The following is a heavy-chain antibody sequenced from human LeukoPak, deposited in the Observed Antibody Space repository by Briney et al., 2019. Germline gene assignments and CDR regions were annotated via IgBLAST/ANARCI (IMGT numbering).Heavy chain of an antibody. D-gene: IGHD6-19*01. CDR1: GDSVASNNGA. CDR3: ARDLGTSGWYTFDY. CDR2: TYYRSKWYN. V-gene: IGHV6-1*01. Sequence: SQTLSLTCAIPGDSVASNNGAWNWIRQSPSRGLEWLGRTYYRSKWYNDYAMPMKGRISINPDTSKNQFSLQVNSVTLEDTAIYYCARDLGTSGWYTFDYWGQGTLVTVSS. J-gene: IGHJ4*02.